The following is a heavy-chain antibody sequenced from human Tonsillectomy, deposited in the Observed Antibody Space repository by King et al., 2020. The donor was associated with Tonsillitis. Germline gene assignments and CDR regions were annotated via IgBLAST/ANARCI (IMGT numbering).Heavy chain of an antibody. V-gene: IGHV1-46*01. D-gene: IGHD3-3*01. J-gene: IGHJ4*02. Sequence: QLVQSGAEVKKPGASVKVSCRASGYPFTTYYIHWVRQDPGQGLEWMGIINPSGGGTSYAQKFQGRVTMNSDTSTSTVYMELRSLRSEDTAGYYCARGGYFSSGYSGFWWGQGTLVTVSS. CDR2: INPSGGGT. CDR1: GYPFTTYY. CDR3: ARGGYFSSGYSGFW.